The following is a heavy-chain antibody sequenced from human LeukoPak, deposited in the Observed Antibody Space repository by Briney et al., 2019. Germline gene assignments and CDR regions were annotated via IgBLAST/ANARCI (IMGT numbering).Heavy chain of an antibody. CDR1: GFTFSSYS. CDR3: ARGLLPPAAPLWVDY. V-gene: IGHV3-21*01. D-gene: IGHD2-2*01. CDR2: ISSSSSYI. J-gene: IGHJ4*02. Sequence: GGSLRLSCAASGFTFSSYSMNWVRQAPGKGLEWVSSISSSSSYIYYADSVKGRFTISRDNAKNSLYLQMNSLRAEDTAVYYCARGLLPPAAPLWVDYWGQGTLVTVSS.